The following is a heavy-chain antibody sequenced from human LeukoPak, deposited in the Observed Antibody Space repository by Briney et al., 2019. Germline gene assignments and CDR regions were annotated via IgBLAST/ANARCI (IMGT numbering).Heavy chain of an antibody. J-gene: IGHJ3*02. CDR2: IWYDGSHE. D-gene: IGHD4-11*01. Sequence: PGGSLRLSCAASGFTFRTYGMHWVRQAPGTGLEWVASIWYDGSHENYVDSVKGRFTISRDNSRNTLYLQINSLRVEDTAVYYCARNDYTDYKDALDIWGRGTKVTVSS. CDR1: GFTFRTYG. V-gene: IGHV3-33*01. CDR3: ARNDYTDYKDALDI.